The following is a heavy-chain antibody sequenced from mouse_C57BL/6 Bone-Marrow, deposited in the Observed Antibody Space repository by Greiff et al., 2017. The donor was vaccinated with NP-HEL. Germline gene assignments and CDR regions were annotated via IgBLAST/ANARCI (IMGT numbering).Heavy chain of an antibody. J-gene: IGHJ2*01. CDR3: TTGVEGDY. Sequence: LMESGAELVRPGASVKLSCTASGFNIKDDYMHWVKQRPEQGLEWIGWIDPENGDTEYASKFQGKATITADTSSNTAYLQLSSLTSEDTAVYYCTTGVEGDYWGQGTTLTVSS. V-gene: IGHV14-4*01. D-gene: IGHD1-1*01. CDR2: IDPENGDT. CDR1: GFNIKDDY.